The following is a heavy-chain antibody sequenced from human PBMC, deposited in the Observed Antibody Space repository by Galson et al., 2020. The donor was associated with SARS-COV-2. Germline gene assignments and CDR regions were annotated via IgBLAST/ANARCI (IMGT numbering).Heavy chain of an antibody. D-gene: IGHD1-26*01. CDR3: ARSYSGSYYGWFDP. CDR1: GFTFSSYA. Sequence: GGSLRLSCAASGFTFSSYAMHWVRQAPGKGLEWVAVISYDGSNKYYADSVKGRFTISRDNSKNTLYLQMNSLRAEDTAVYYCARSYSGSYYGWFDPWGQGTLVTVSS. J-gene: IGHJ5*02. CDR2: ISYDGSNK. V-gene: IGHV3-30-3*01.